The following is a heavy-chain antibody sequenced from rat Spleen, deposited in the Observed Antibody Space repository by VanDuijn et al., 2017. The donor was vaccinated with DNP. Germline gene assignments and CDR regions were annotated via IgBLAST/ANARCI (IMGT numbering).Heavy chain of an antibody. CDR2: ISYFDDNT. CDR1: GFTFSDYY. D-gene: IGHD1-11*01. V-gene: IGHV5-22*01. CDR3: ARHGRRVFDY. Sequence: EVRLVESGGGLVQPGRSLKLSCAASGFTFSDYYMAWVRQAPTKGLELVAYISYFDDNTYSGDAVKSRFTISRDNAKSTLYLQMNSLRSEDMATYYCARHGRRVFDYWGQGVMVTVSS. J-gene: IGHJ2*01.